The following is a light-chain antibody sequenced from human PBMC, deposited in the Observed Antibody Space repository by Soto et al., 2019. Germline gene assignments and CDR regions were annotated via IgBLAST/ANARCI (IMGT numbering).Light chain of an antibody. J-gene: IGKJ1*01. V-gene: IGKV3-11*01. Sequence: EIVMTQSPSTLSVSPGERATLSCRASQSVSSFLAWYQQKPGQAPRLLIYGAAIRATGIPARFSGSGSGTDFTITISSLEPEDFAVYYCQQRSNWPPWTFGQGTKVAIK. CDR3: QQRSNWPPWT. CDR1: QSVSSF. CDR2: GAA.